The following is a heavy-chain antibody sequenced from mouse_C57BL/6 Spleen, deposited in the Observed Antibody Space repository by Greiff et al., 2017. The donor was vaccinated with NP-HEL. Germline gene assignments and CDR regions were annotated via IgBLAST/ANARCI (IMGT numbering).Heavy chain of an antibody. J-gene: IGHJ1*03. D-gene: IGHD2-4*01. CDR2: ISSGGSYT. V-gene: IGHV5-6*01. Sequence: EVQGVESGGDLVKPGGSLKLSCAASGFTFSSYGMSWVRQTPDKRLAWVATISSGGSYTYYPDSVKGRFTISRDNAKNTLYLQMSSLKSEDTAMYYCARFYDYGRYFDVWGTGTTVTVSS. CDR3: ARFYDYGRYFDV. CDR1: GFTFSSYG.